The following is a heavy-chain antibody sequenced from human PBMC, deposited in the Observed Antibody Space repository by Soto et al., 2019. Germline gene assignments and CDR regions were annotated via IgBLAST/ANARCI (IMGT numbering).Heavy chain of an antibody. CDR1: GGSFSGYY. J-gene: IGHJ4*02. V-gene: IGHV4-34*01. CDR2: INHSGST. D-gene: IGHD7-27*01. Sequence: PSETLSLTCAVYGGSFSGYYWNWIRQPPGKGLEWIGEINHSGSTNYNPSLKSRVTISVDTSKNQFSLQLRSVTAADTAVYYCARGPSGDKVDYWGQGTLVTVSS. CDR3: ARGPSGDKVDY.